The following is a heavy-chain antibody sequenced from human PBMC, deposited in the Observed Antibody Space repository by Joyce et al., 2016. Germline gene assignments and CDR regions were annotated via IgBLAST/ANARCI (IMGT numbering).Heavy chain of an antibody. CDR1: TFSFSYFA. CDR2: ISSDGDRQ. Sequence: QVQLVESGGGLVQPGRSLRLSCAGSTFSFSYFAMHWVRQAPGKGLECVAFISSDGDRQHYADSVKGRFTISIVNTLNTLFLQVNRLRAEDTARYYCARIPGSSYYQPFDYWGQGTQVTVSS. V-gene: IGHV3-30-3*01. D-gene: IGHD3-22*01. J-gene: IGHJ4*02. CDR3: ARIPGSSYYQPFDY.